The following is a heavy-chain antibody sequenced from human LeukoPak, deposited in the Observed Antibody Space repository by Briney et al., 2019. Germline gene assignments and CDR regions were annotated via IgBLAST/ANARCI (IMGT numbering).Heavy chain of an antibody. D-gene: IGHD3-22*01. CDR2: IIPIFGTA. CDR3: AREWDYVSSGFYYYY. V-gene: IGHV1-69*13. CDR1: GGSFNNYG. Sequence: SVKVSCKASGGSFNNYGISWVRRAPGQGLEWMGGIIPIFGTANYAQKFQGRITITADESTSTAYMELSSLRSEDTAMYYCAREWDYVSSGFYYYYWGQGTLVTVSS. J-gene: IGHJ4*02.